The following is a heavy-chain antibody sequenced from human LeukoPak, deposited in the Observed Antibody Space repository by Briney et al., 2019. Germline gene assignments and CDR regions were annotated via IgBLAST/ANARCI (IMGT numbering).Heavy chain of an antibody. CDR3: AKEAGVLLWFGEFDYFDY. D-gene: IGHD3-10*01. CDR2: ISYDGSNK. CDR1: GFTFSSYG. Sequence: GGSLGLSCAASGFTFSSYGMHWVRQAPGKGLEWVAVISYDGSNKYYADSVKGRFTISRDNSKNTLYLQMNSLRAEDTAVYYCAKEAGVLLWFGEFDYFDYWGQGTLVTVSS. J-gene: IGHJ4*02. V-gene: IGHV3-30*18.